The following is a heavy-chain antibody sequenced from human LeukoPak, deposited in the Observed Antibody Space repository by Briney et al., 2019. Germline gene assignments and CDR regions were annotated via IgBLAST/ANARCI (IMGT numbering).Heavy chain of an antibody. CDR1: GFTFSSYS. CDR2: ISSSSSYI. Sequence: GGSLRLSCAASGFTFSSYSMNWVRQAPGKGLEWVSSISSSSSYIYYADSVKGRFTISRDNAMNSLYLQMNSLRAEDTAVYYCARGIAAAGGITFDYWGQGTLVTVSS. V-gene: IGHV3-21*01. CDR3: ARGIAAAGGITFDY. D-gene: IGHD6-13*01. J-gene: IGHJ4*02.